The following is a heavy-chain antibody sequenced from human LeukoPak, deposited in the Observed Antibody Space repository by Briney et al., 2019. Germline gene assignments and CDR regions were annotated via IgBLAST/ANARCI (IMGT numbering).Heavy chain of an antibody. CDR2: ISSSGSTI. CDR3: ATTYDSSGYNYYYYGMDV. D-gene: IGHD3-22*01. Sequence: PGGSLRLSCAASGFTFSSYEMNWVRQAPGKGLGWVSYISSSGSTIYYADSVKGRFTISRDNAKNSLYLQMNSLRAEDTAVYYCATTYDSSGYNYYYYGMDVWGQGTTVTVSS. V-gene: IGHV3-48*03. CDR1: GFTFSSYE. J-gene: IGHJ6*02.